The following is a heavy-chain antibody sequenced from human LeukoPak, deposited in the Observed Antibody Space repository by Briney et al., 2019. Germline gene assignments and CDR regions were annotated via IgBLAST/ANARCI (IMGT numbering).Heavy chain of an antibody. J-gene: IGHJ4*02. CDR1: GGSISSYH. D-gene: IGHD4-11*01. V-gene: IGHV4-59*01. Sequence: PSETLSLTCTVSGGSISSYHWSWIRQPPGKGLEWIGYIYYSGSTNYNPSLKSRVTISVDTSKNQFSLKLSSVTAADTAVYYCARLNLYSNYVPYFDYWGQGTLVTVSS. CDR3: ARLNLYSNYVPYFDY. CDR2: IYYSGST.